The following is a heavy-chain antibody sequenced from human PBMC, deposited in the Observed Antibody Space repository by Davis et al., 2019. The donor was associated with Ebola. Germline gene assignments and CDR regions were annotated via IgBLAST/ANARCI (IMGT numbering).Heavy chain of an antibody. CDR3: ARAIVVVPAATRYYYGMDV. CDR2: IYYSGST. V-gene: IGHV4-34*01. CDR1: GGSFSGYY. D-gene: IGHD2-2*01. Sequence: SETLSLTCAVYGGSFSGYYWSWIRQPPGKGLEWIGSIYYSGSTYYNPSLKSRVTISVDTSKNQFSLKLSSVTAADTAVYYCARAIVVVPAATRYYYGMDVWGQGTTVTVSS. J-gene: IGHJ6*02.